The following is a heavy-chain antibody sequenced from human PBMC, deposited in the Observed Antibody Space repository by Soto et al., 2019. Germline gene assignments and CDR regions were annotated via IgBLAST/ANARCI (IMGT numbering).Heavy chain of an antibody. CDR3: ARDRGRWLQFTAFDI. CDR2: IWYDGSNK. J-gene: IGHJ3*02. V-gene: IGHV3-33*01. D-gene: IGHD5-12*01. CDR1: GFTFSSYG. Sequence: PGGSLRLSYAASGFTFSSYGMHWVRQAPGKGLEWVAVIWYDGSNKYYADSVKGRFTISRDNSKNTLYLQMNSLRAEDTAVYYCARDRGRWLQFTAFDIWGQGTMVTVSS.